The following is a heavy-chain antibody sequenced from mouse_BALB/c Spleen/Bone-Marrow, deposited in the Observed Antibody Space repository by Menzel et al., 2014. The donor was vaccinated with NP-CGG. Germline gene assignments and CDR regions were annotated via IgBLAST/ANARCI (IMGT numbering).Heavy chain of an antibody. J-gene: IGHJ4*01. CDR3: ARGLRHAMDY. V-gene: IGHV14-1*02. CDR2: IDPESGNT. D-gene: IGHD2-4*01. CDR1: GFNIKDYY. Sequence: EVKLQESGAELVRPGALVKLSCKASGFNIKDYYMHWVKQRPEQGLEWIGWIDPESGNTICDPKFQGKASITADTSSNTAYLQLSSLPSEDTAVYYCARGLRHAMDYWGQGTSVTVSS.